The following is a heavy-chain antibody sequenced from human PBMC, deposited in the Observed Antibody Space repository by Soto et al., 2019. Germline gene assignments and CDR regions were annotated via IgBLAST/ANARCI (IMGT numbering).Heavy chain of an antibody. Sequence: QVQLVQSGAEVKKPGSSVKVSCKASGGTFSNYAISWVRQAPGEGLEWMGGIIPILGTANSAQKFQGRVTITADESSSTALIELSSLRSADTAVFYCARGRVVTAIPYYYYTMEVWGQGTTVTVSS. V-gene: IGHV1-69*01. D-gene: IGHD2-21*02. CDR3: ARGRVVTAIPYYYYTMEV. CDR2: IIPILGTA. J-gene: IGHJ6*02. CDR1: GGTFSNYA.